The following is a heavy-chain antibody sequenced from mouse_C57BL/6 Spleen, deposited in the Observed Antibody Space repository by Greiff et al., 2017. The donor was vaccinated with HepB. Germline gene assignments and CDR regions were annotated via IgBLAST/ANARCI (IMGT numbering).Heavy chain of an antibody. CDR1: GFTFSDYG. Sequence: EVMLVESGGGLVKPGGSLKLSCAASGFTFSDYGMHWVRQAPEKGLEWVAYISSGSSTIYYADTVKGRFTISRDNAKNTLFLQMTSLRSEDTAMYYCARGNYDGSSNYAMDYWGQGTSVTVSS. CDR3: ARGNYDGSSNYAMDY. V-gene: IGHV5-17*01. CDR2: ISSGSSTI. D-gene: IGHD1-1*01. J-gene: IGHJ4*01.